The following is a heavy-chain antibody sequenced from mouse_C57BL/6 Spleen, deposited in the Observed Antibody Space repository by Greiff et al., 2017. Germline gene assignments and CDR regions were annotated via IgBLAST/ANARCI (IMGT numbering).Heavy chain of an antibody. D-gene: IGHD1-1*01. CDR2: INPNNGGT. V-gene: IGHV1-26*01. Sequence: EVQLQQSGPELVKPGASVKISCKASGYTFTDYYMNWVKQSHGKSLEWIGDINPNNGGTSYNQKFKGKATLTVDKSSSTAYMELRSLTSEDSAVYYCARSGYYGRSWLWYFDVWGTGTTVTVSS. CDR1: GYTFTDYY. J-gene: IGHJ1*03. CDR3: ARSGYYGRSWLWYFDV.